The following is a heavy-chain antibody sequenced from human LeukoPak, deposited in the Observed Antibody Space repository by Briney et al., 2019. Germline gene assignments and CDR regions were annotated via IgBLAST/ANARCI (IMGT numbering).Heavy chain of an antibody. V-gene: IGHV4-39*07. CDR1: GDSINSSSYY. CDR2: VYYRGFT. J-gene: IGHJ4*02. Sequence: PSGTLSLTCVVSGDSINSSSYYWGWIRQPPGKGLEYIATVYYRGFTYYNPSLKSRVTISVDTSKNQFSLKVTSVTAADTAVYYCVRDREGQLDSWGQGTLVTVSS. CDR3: VRDREGQLDS. D-gene: IGHD5-18*01.